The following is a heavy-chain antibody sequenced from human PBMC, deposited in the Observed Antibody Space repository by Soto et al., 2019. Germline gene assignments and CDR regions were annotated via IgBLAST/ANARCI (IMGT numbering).Heavy chain of an antibody. V-gene: IGHV3-53*01. Sequence: EVQLVESGGGLIQPGGSLRLSCAASGFTVSSNYMSWVRQAPGKGLEWVSVIYSGGSTYYADSVKGRFTISRDNSKNTLYLQMNSLRAEDTAVYYCARMGHDSSGYYDYWGQGTLVTVSS. CDR2: IYSGGST. CDR3: ARMGHDSSGYYDY. D-gene: IGHD3-22*01. J-gene: IGHJ4*02. CDR1: GFTVSSNY.